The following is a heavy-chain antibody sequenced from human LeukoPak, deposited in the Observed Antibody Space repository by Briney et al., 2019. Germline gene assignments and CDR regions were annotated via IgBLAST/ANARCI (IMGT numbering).Heavy chain of an antibody. D-gene: IGHD4-23*01. J-gene: IGHJ6*03. CDR2: IYHSGST. CDR3: ARATSDYGGNSGFYYYMDV. V-gene: IGHV4-38-2*02. CDR1: GYSISSGYY. Sequence: SETLSLTCTVSGYSISSGYYWGWIRQPPGKGLEWIGSIYHSGSTYYNPSLKSRVTISVDTSKNQFSLKLSSVTAADTAVYYCARATSDYGGNSGFYYYMDVWGKGTTVTVSS.